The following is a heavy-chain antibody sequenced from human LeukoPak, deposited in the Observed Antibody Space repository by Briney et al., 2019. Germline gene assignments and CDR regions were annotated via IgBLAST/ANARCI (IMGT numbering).Heavy chain of an antibody. CDR1: GFTFSSFD. J-gene: IGHJ5*02. CDR2: ISTSSRYI. V-gene: IGHV3-21*01. CDR3: ARADCSGSTCYSRRSWFDP. Sequence: GGSLSLSCAASGFTFSSFDINWVRQAPGKGLEWVSSISTSSRYIYYRDSVKGRFTISRDDAKNSLYLQMNSLRVEDTAVYYCARADCSGSTCYSRRSWFDPRLQGTLVTVSS. D-gene: IGHD2-2*01.